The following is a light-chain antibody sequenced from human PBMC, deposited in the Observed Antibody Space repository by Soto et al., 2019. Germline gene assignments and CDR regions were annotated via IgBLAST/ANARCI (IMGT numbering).Light chain of an antibody. CDR2: DVS. V-gene: IGLV2-11*01. CDR1: SSDVGAYNY. Sequence: QSALTQPRSVSGSPGQSVTISCTGTSSDVGAYNYVSWYQQHPGKPPKLMICDVSKRPPGVPDRFSGSKSGNAASLTISGLQAEDEADYYCCSYAGSYTWVFGGGTKVTVL. CDR3: CSYAGSYTWV. J-gene: IGLJ3*02.